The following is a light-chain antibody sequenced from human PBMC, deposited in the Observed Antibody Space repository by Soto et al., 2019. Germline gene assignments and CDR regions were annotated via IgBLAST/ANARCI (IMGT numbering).Light chain of an antibody. V-gene: IGKV3-20*01. CDR3: QLYGISPH. CDR2: ASS. Sequence: ESVFTQSPRTLSLSPGERATLSCKTSQSRGSNFLAWYQHKPGQAPRLLIYASSNRATGIPDRFSGSASGTDFTLTINRLEPEDFAVYYCQLYGISPHFGQGTRLEIK. J-gene: IGKJ5*01. CDR1: QSRGSNF.